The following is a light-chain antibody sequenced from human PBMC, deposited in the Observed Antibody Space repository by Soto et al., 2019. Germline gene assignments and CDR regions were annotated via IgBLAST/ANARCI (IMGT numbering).Light chain of an antibody. CDR2: LEGSGSY. CDR1: SGHSSYI. V-gene: IGLV4-60*03. J-gene: IGLJ3*02. CDR3: ETWDSNTKL. Sequence: QSALTQSSSASASLGSSVKLTCTLSSGHSSYIIAWHQQQPGKAPRYLMKLEGSGSYNKGSGVPDRFSGSSSGADRYLTISNLQSEDEADYYCETWDSNTKLFGEGTQLTVL.